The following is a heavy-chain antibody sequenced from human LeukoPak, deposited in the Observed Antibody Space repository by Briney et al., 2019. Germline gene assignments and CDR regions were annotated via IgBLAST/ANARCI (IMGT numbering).Heavy chain of an antibody. CDR3: ARGPGYSYGTGWFDP. J-gene: IGHJ5*02. CDR2: MSPNSGNT. D-gene: IGHD5-18*01. CDR1: GYTFTSYD. V-gene: IGHV1-8*01. Sequence: VASVKVSCKASGYTFTSYDINWVRQAPGQGLEWMGWMSPNSGNTGYAQKFQGRVTMTRNTSISTAYMELSSLRSEDTAVYYCARGPGYSYGTGWFDPWGQGTLVTVSS.